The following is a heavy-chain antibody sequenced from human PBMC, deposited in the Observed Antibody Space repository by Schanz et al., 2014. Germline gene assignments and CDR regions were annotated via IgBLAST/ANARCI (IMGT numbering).Heavy chain of an antibody. V-gene: IGHV1-18*01. D-gene: IGHD3-10*01. Sequence: QVQLVQSGVEVKRPGASVRVSCKASGYSFTDYAIHWVRQAPGQGLEWMGWISGYNGDTNYAPKFQDRVTMTTDTSTGITSLELRNLKSDDTAVYYCARDRVAFVRRPLGVDWGQGTQVIVSS. J-gene: IGHJ4*02. CDR2: ISGYNGDT. CDR1: GYSFTDYA. CDR3: ARDRVAFVRRPLGVD.